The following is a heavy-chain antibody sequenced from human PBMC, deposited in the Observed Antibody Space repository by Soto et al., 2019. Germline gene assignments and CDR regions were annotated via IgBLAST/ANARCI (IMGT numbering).Heavy chain of an antibody. D-gene: IGHD2-15*01. CDR2: INHSGST. V-gene: IGHV4-34*01. CDR3: ARVSSVVVVVAATPARYYYMDV. Sequence: PSETLSLTCAVYGGSFSGYYWSWIRQPPGKGLEWNGEINHSGSTNYNPSLKSRVTISVDTSKNQFSLKLSSVTAADTAVYYCARVSSVVVVVAATPARYYYMDVWGKGTTVTVSS. J-gene: IGHJ6*03. CDR1: GGSFSGYY.